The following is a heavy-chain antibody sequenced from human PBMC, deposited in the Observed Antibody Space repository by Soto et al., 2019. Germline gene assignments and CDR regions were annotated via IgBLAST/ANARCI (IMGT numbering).Heavy chain of an antibody. CDR3: AEDSRVTMVRGVIIPTGY. CDR1: GFTFSSYA. V-gene: IGHV3-23*01. Sequence: GGSLRLSCVASGFTFSSYAMSWVRQAPGKGLEWVSAISGSDGSTYYADSVKGRFTISRDNSKNTLYLQMNSLRAEDTAVYYCAEDSRVTMVRGVIIPTGYWGQGTLVTVSS. D-gene: IGHD3-10*01. CDR2: ISGSDGST. J-gene: IGHJ4*02.